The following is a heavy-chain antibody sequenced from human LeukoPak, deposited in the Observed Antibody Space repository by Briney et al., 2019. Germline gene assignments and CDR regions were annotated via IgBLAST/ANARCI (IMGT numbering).Heavy chain of an antibody. CDR1: GFTFSDYY. CDR2: ISSSSTYT. J-gene: IGHJ5*02. V-gene: IGHV3-11*06. Sequence: GGSLRLSCAASGFTFSDYYMTWIRQAPGKGLEWLSYISSSSTYTNYADSVKGRFTISRDNAKNTLYLQMNSLRVEDTAVYYCAKSDWFDPWGQGTLVTVSS. CDR3: AKSDWFDP.